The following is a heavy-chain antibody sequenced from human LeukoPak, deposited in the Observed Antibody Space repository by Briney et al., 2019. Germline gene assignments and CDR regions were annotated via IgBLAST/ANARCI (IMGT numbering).Heavy chain of an antibody. CDR1: GFTFSSYA. V-gene: IGHV3-30*04. Sequence: GGSLRLSCAASGFTFSSYAMHWVRQAPGKGLEWVAVISYDGSNKYYADSVKGRFTISRDNSKNTLYLQMNSLRAEDTAVYYCARGPSREGLGIDYYYYYMDVWGKGTTVTVSS. D-gene: IGHD6-19*01. CDR2: ISYDGSNK. CDR3: ARGPSREGLGIDYYYYYMDV. J-gene: IGHJ6*03.